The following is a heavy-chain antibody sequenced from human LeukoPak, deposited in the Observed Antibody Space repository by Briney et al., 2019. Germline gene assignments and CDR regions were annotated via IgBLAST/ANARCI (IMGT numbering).Heavy chain of an antibody. CDR1: GRSFSGYY. CDR2: INHSGIT. V-gene: IGHV4-34*01. CDR3: VGGPLRTAPSY. Sequence: PSETLSLTCAVYGRSFSGYYWTWIRQTPGKGLEWIGEINHSGITDYNPSLRSRVTISVDTSKNQFSLKVTSVTASDTALYFCVGGPLRTAPSYWGQGTLVTVSS. D-gene: IGHD2-15*01. J-gene: IGHJ4*02.